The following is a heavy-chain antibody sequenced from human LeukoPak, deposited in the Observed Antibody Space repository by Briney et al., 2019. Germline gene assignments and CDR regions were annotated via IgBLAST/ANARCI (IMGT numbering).Heavy chain of an antibody. CDR3: ARDLVYSSSRWFDP. CDR1: GFTFSSYW. Sequence: GGSLRLSCAASGFTFSSYWMSWVRQAPGKGLEWVANIKQDGSEKYYVDSVKGRFTISRDNAKNSLYLQMNSLRAEDTAVYYCARDLVYSSSRWFDPWGQGTLATVSS. J-gene: IGHJ5*02. V-gene: IGHV3-7*01. CDR2: IKQDGSEK. D-gene: IGHD6-6*01.